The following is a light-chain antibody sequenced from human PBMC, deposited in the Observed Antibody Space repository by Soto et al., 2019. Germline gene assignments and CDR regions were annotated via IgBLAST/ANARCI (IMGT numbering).Light chain of an antibody. CDR2: AAS. CDR1: QHIASSY. CDR3: LQHNSYPLT. Sequence: IVLTQSPGTLSLSPGERGTLSCRASQHIASSYLAWYQQKRGQPPRLLIYAASSLQSGVPSRFSGSGSGTEFTLTISSLQPEDFATYYCLQHNSYPLTFGGGTKVEIK. J-gene: IGKJ4*01. V-gene: IGKV3-20*01.